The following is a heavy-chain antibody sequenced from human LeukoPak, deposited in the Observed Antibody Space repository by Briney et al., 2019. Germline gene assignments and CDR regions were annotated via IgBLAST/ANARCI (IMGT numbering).Heavy chain of an antibody. CDR1: GYSFTSYW. V-gene: IGHV5-51*01. D-gene: IGHD6-13*01. CDR2: IYPGDSDT. CDR3: ARCIGRSWMKYYYHRMDV. J-gene: IGHJ6*02. Sequence: GESLKISCKGSGYSFTSYWIGWVRQMPGKGLEWMGIIYPGDSDTRYSPSFEGRVTISADKSISTAYLQWSSLKGSDTATYYCARCIGRSWMKYYYHRMDVWGQGTTVTVSS.